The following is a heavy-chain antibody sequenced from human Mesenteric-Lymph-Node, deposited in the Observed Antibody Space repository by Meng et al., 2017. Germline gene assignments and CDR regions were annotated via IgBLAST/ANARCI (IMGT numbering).Heavy chain of an antibody. D-gene: IGHD3-10*01. J-gene: IGHJ6*02. V-gene: IGHV3-21*01. CDR1: GFTFSSYS. Sequence: GESLKISCAASGFTFSSYSMNWVRQAPGKGLEWVSSISSSSSYIYYADSVKGRFTISRENAKNSLYLQMNSLRAGDTAVYYCARYHSRFGSMDVWGQGTTVTVSS. CDR3: ARYHSRFGSMDV. CDR2: ISSSSSYI.